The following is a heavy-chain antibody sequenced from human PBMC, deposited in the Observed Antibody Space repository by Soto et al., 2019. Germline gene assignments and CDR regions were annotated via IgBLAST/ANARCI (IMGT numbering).Heavy chain of an antibody. D-gene: IGHD3-22*01. V-gene: IGHV3-30*03. CDR1: GFTFSSYG. CDR3: ARDSYYYDSSGYYTFDH. J-gene: IGHJ4*02. CDR2: ISYDGSNN. Sequence: GGSLRLSCADSGFTFSSYGMHWVRQAPGKGLEWVAHISYDGSNNNYVDSVKGRFTISRDNSKNTLYLQMNSLRAEDTAVYYCARDSYYYDSSGYYTFDHWCQGTLVTVSS.